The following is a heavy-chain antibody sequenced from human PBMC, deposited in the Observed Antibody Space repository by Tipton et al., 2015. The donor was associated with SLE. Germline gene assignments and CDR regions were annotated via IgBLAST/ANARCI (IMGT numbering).Heavy chain of an antibody. Sequence: SLRLSCEASGFTFNTYEMNWVRQAPGKGLEWVSHISSTASTMFYADSVKGRFTISRDNAKNSLYLQMNSLRADDTAVYFCARGNSYGPDFFDYWGQGTMVTVSS. V-gene: IGHV3-48*03. CDR3: ARGNSYGPDFFDY. J-gene: IGHJ4*02. CDR2: ISSTASTM. CDR1: GFTFNTYE. D-gene: IGHD5-18*01.